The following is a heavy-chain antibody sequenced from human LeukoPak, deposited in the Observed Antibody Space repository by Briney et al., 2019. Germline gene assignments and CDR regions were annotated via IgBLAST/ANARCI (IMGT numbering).Heavy chain of an antibody. D-gene: IGHD3-22*01. CDR1: GGSISSGGYS. J-gene: IGHJ4*02. Sequence: PSETLSLTCAVSGGSISSGGYSWSWIRQPPGKGLEWIVYIYHSGSTYYNPSLKSRVTISVDRSKNQFSLKLSSVTAADTAVYYCARGSRDYYDSSGTIFDYWGQGTLVTVSS. CDR2: IYHSGST. CDR3: ARGSRDYYDSSGTIFDY. V-gene: IGHV4-30-2*01.